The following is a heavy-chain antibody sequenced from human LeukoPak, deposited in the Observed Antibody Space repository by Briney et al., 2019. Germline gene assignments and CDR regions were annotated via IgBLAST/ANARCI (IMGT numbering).Heavy chain of an antibody. CDR3: ARSYYYDSSGYYDNESLDY. J-gene: IGHJ4*02. V-gene: IGHV1-3*01. CDR2: IDAGNGDT. D-gene: IGHD3-22*01. CDR1: GYTFSDYA. Sequence: GASVKVSCKASGYTFSDYAMHWVRQAPGQRFEWMGWIDAGNGDTRYSQKFQGRVTITRDTSASTAYMELSSLRSEDTAVYYCARSYYYDSSGYYDNESLDYWGQGTLVTVSS.